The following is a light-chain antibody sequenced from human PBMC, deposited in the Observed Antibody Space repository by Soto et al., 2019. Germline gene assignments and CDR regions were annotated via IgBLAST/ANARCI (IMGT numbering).Light chain of an antibody. V-gene: IGKV1-6*01. CDR3: LHDALFPYS. Sequence: IQMTQSPSSLSASVGETVTFTCRASQAIRHDLGWFQQRPGKPPKLLIYGISILQTVVPSRFSGSGSGTDFTLTISGLQPEDVATYYCLHDALFPYSFGQGNRLEI. CDR2: GIS. J-gene: IGKJ2*03. CDR1: QAIRHD.